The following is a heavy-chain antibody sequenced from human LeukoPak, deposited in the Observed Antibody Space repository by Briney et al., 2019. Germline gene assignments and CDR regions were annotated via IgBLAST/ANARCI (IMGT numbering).Heavy chain of an antibody. D-gene: IGHD2-2*01. CDR2: ISSSSSYI. Sequence: GGSLRLSCAASGFTFSSYSMNWVRQAPGKGLEWVSSISSSSSYIYYADSVKGRFTISRDNAKNSLYLQMNSLRAEDTAVYYCARHLPAMWGYYYYYMDVWGKGTTVTISS. CDR1: GFTFSSYS. CDR3: ARHLPAMWGYYYYYMDV. V-gene: IGHV3-21*01. J-gene: IGHJ6*03.